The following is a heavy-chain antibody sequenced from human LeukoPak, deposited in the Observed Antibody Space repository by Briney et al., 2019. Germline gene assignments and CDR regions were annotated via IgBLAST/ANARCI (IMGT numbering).Heavy chain of an antibody. J-gene: IGHJ4*02. CDR1: GYTFIDYY. CDR3: ARDGLFASGVGATTGSDY. V-gene: IGHV1-2*02. D-gene: IGHD1-26*01. CDR2: INPNSGGT. Sequence: ASVKVSCKASGYTFIDYYMHWVRQAPGQDLEWMGWINPNSGGTNYAQKFQGRVTMTRDTSVSTVYMELSRLTSDDTAVYYCARDGLFASGVGATTGSDYWGQGTLLTVSS.